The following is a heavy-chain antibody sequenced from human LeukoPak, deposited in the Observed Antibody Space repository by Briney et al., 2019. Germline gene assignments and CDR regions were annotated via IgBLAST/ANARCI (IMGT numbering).Heavy chain of an antibody. Sequence: PGGSLRLSCAASGFSFSSYEMNWVRQAPGKGLEWVANIKQDGSEKYYVDSVKGRFTISRDNAKNSLYLQMNSLRAEDTAVYYCARDSYYGMDVWGQGTTVTVSS. CDR3: ARDSYYGMDV. CDR1: GFSFSSYE. V-gene: IGHV3-7*04. J-gene: IGHJ6*02. CDR2: IKQDGSEK.